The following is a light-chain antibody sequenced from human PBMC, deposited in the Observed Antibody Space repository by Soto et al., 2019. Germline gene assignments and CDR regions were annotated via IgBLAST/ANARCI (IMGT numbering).Light chain of an antibody. CDR3: QQYYDAIT. J-gene: IGKJ5*01. V-gene: IGKV4-1*01. Sequence: DIVMTQSPDSLAVSLGERATINCKSSQNILYRSNSKNYLAWYQQRPGQAPKLLIYWASTRESGVPDRFSGSGSGSDFTLTISSLQAEDAAVYYCQQYYDAITFGQGTRLEI. CDR1: QNILYRSNSKNY. CDR2: WAS.